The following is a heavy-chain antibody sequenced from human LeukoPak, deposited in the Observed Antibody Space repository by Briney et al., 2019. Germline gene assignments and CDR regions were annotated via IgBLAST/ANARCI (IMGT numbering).Heavy chain of an antibody. V-gene: IGHV4-59*01. Sequence: SETLSLTCTVSGGSISSYHWSWIRQPPGKGLEWIGYIYYSGSTNYNPSLKSRVTISVDTSKNQFSLKLSSVTAADTAVYYCASQYFDLWGRGTLVTVSS. CDR1: GGSISSYH. CDR3: ASQYFDL. J-gene: IGHJ2*01. CDR2: IYYSGST.